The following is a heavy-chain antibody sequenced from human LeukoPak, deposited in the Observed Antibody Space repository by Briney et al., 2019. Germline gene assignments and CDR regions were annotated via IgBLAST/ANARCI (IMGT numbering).Heavy chain of an antibody. CDR2: ITGSGDST. Sequence: GGSLRLSCSAPGFTFSTYVMSSVRQAPGKGLEWVSSITGSGDSTYYADSVKGRFTISRDNSENTLYLQVNSLRAEDTAIYYCAKYRRTIAATGTFFWGQGTLVTVSS. D-gene: IGHD6-13*01. V-gene: IGHV3-23*01. J-gene: IGHJ4*02. CDR1: GFTFSTYV. CDR3: AKYRRTIAATGTFF.